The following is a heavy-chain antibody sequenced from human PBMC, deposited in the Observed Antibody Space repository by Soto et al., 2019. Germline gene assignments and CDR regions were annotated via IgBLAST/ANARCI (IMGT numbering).Heavy chain of an antibody. CDR2: ISYDGSNK. CDR3: AKDIVGGDLQYYYYGMGV. J-gene: IGHJ6*02. D-gene: IGHD3-10*01. V-gene: IGHV3-30*18. CDR1: GFTFSSYG. Sequence: PGGSLRLSCAASGFTFSSYGMHWVRQAPGKGLEWVAVISYDGSNKYYADSVKGRFTISRDNSKNTLYLQMNSLRAEDTAVYYWAKDIVGGDLQYYYYGMGVWGQGTTVTVSS.